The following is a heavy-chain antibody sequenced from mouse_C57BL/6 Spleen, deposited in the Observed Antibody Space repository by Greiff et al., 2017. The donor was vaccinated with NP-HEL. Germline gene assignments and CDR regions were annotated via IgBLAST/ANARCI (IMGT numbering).Heavy chain of an antibody. CDR2: INPNNGGT. V-gene: IGHV1-26*01. J-gene: IGHJ4*01. Sequence: VQLQQSGPELVKPGASVKISCKASGYTFTDYYMNWVKQSHGKSLEWIGDINPNNGGTSYNQKFKGKATLTVDKSSSTAYMELRSLTSEDSAVYYCARARLRLYYYAMDYWGQGTSVTVSS. D-gene: IGHD2-4*01. CDR3: ARARLRLYYYAMDY. CDR1: GYTFTDYY.